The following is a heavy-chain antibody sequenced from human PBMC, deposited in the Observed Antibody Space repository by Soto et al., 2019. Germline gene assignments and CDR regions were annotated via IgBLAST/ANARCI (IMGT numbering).Heavy chain of an antibody. CDR3: ARRTTVTTRIDFDY. J-gene: IGHJ4*02. CDR2: IYYSGST. D-gene: IGHD4-4*01. Sequence: SETLSLTCTVSGGSISSSSYYWGWIRQPPGKGLEWIGSIYYSGSTYYNPSLKSRVTISVDTSKNQFSLKLSSVTAADTAVYYCARRTTVTTRIDFDYWGQGTLVTVSS. V-gene: IGHV4-39*01. CDR1: GGSISSSSYY.